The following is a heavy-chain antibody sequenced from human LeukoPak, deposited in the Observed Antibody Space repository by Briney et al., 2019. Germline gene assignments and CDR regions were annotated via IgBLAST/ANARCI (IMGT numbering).Heavy chain of an antibody. CDR1: GFTFSSYS. J-gene: IGHJ4*02. V-gene: IGHV3-21*01. Sequence: PGGSLRLSCAASGFTFSSYSMNWVRQAPGKGLEWVSSISSSSSYIYYADSVKGRFTISRDNAKNSLYLQMNSLRAEDTAVYYCARDHKGNGYSLDYWGQGTLVTVSS. CDR2: ISSSSSYI. D-gene: IGHD5-24*01. CDR3: ARDHKGNGYSLDY.